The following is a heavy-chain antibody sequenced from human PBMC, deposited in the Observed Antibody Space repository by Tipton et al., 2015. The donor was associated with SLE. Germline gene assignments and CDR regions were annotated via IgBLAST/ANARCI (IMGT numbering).Heavy chain of an antibody. D-gene: IGHD3-3*01. CDR2: IYYKGST. CDR1: GGSVNGHY. V-gene: IGHV4-59*02. CDR3: ARAPLFGVVTVRGPFDY. J-gene: IGHJ4*02. Sequence: LRLSCTVSGGSVNGHYWNWIRQAPGKGLEWIGHIYYKGSTDYKSSLKSRLTISIDTSKNQVSLKLTSVTAADTAVYYCARAPLFGVVTVRGPFDYWGQGTLVTVSS.